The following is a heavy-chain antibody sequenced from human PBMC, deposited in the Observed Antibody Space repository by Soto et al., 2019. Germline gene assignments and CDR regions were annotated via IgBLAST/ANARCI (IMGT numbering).Heavy chain of an antibody. V-gene: IGHV3-23*01. Sequence: GESLKISCAASGFTFSSYAMSWVRQAPGKGLEWVSAISGSGGSTYYADSVKGRFTISRDNSKNTLYLQMNSLRAEDTAVYYCAKEGCSGGSCHYYYYMDVWGKGTTVTVSS. CDR3: AKEGCSGGSCHYYYYMDV. D-gene: IGHD2-15*01. CDR2: ISGSGGST. J-gene: IGHJ6*03. CDR1: GFTFSSYA.